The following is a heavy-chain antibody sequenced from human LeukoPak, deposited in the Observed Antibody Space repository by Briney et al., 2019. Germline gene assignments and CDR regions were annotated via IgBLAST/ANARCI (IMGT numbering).Heavy chain of an antibody. Sequence: ASVKVSCKTSGYAFSTYYMHWVRQAPGQGLEWLGIIHPTDGSTSYTQKIQGRVTMTRDTATGTVYLELSSLRSEDTAVYWCARANGGGLDYWGQGTLITVSS. V-gene: IGHV1-46*01. D-gene: IGHD3-10*01. CDR3: ARANGGGLDY. J-gene: IGHJ4*02. CDR2: IHPTDGST. CDR1: GYAFSTYY.